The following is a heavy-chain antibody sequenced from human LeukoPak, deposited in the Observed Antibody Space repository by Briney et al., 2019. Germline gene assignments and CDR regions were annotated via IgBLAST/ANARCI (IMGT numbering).Heavy chain of an antibody. J-gene: IGHJ4*02. CDR2: MNPNSGNT. Sequence: ASVKVSCKASGYTFKNYDINWVRQATGQGLEWMGWMNPNSGNTGFAQKFQDRVTMTRNTSISTAYMELSSLRSEDTAVYYCARATDSGSYSYWGQGTLVTVSS. D-gene: IGHD1-26*01. V-gene: IGHV1-8*02. CDR1: GYTFKNYD. CDR3: ARATDSGSYSY.